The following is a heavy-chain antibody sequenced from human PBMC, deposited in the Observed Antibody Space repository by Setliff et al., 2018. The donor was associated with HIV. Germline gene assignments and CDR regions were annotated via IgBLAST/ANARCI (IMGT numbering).Heavy chain of an antibody. Sequence: ASVKVSCKASGDTFSTFAIIWVRQAPGQGLEWMGGIIPKSNTPDYAQIFKGRLTITADESTSTAHMELVGLTSEDTAVYYCARGSPIVWSGEFLYPEIDYWGQGSLVTVSS. CDR1: GDTFSTFA. CDR3: ARGSPIVWSGEFLYPEIDY. V-gene: IGHV1-69*13. D-gene: IGHD3-10*01. CDR2: IIPKSNTP. J-gene: IGHJ4*02.